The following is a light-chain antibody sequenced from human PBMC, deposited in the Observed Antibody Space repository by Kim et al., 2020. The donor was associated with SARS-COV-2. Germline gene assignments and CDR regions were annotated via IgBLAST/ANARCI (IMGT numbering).Light chain of an antibody. Sequence: RVTISCTGSSSDIGAGYDVHWSQQLPGTAPKLLIYGNSNRPSGVPDRFSGSKSGTSASLAITGLQAEDEADYYCQSYDSSLSGSVFGGGTQLTVL. J-gene: IGLJ3*02. V-gene: IGLV1-40*01. CDR1: SSDIGAGYD. CDR2: GNS. CDR3: QSYDSSLSGSV.